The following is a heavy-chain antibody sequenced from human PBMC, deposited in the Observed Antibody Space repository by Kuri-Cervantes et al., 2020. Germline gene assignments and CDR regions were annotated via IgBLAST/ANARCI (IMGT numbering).Heavy chain of an antibody. D-gene: IGHD3-10*01. CDR2: IYHSGST. CDR1: GGSISSSNW. V-gene: IGHV4-4*02. J-gene: IGHJ4*02. Sequence: SETLSLTCAVSGGSISSSNWWSWVRQPPGKGLEWIGEIYHSGSTNYNPSLKSRVTISVDKSKNQFSLKLSSVTAADTAVYYCARKGQTYYYGSGSYYRASYYFDYWGQGTLVTVSS. CDR3: ARKGQTYYYGSGSYYRASYYFDY.